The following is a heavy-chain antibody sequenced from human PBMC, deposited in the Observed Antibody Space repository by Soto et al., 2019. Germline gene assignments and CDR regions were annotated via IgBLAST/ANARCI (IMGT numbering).Heavy chain of an antibody. V-gene: IGHV3-23*01. Sequence: EVQLLESGGGLVQPGGSLRLSCSGSGFTFNKYGMTWVRQAPGKGLEWVSSVSGDGETTYYADSVRGRFTISRDNSKDPVSVQMKSLRAEDTAVYYCAKEASVPSFGEFWFFDLWGRGTQVTVSS. CDR2: VSGDGETT. CDR1: GFTFNKYG. J-gene: IGHJ2*01. CDR3: AKEASVPSFGEFWFFDL. D-gene: IGHD3-10*01.